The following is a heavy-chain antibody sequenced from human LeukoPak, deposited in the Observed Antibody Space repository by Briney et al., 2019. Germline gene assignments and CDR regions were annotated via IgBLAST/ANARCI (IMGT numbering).Heavy chain of an antibody. CDR1: GFEFSNYA. V-gene: IGHV3-30*02. Sequence: GGSLRLSCAASGFEFSNYAMHWVRRAPGKGLEWMTFIRFDGSEKYYADSVKGRFTISRDYSKNTLFLQMSSLRPEDTAVYYCALGKNFGYHYFDFWGQGALVTVSS. D-gene: IGHD2-2*03. J-gene: IGHJ4*02. CDR3: ALGKNFGYHYFDF. CDR2: IRFDGSEK.